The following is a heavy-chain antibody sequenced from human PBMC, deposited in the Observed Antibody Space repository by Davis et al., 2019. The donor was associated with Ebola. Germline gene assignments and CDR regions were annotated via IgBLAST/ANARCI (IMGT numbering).Heavy chain of an antibody. J-gene: IGHJ6*02. CDR3: ARAYSNYAPYYYGMDV. CDR2: INHSGST. V-gene: IGHV4-34*01. Sequence: SESLSLTCTVSGDSISDYYWSWIRQPPGKGLEWIGEINHSGSTNYNPSLKSRVTISVDTSKNQFSLKLSSVTAADTAVYYCARAYSNYAPYYYGMDVWGQGTTVTVSS. D-gene: IGHD4-11*01. CDR1: GDSISDYY.